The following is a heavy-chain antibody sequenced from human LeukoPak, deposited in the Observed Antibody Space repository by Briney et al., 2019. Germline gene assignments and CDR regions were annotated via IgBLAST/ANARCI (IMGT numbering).Heavy chain of an antibody. CDR1: GFTFSSYG. J-gene: IGHJ4*02. Sequence: GGSLRLSCAASGFTFSSYGMNWVRQAPGKGLEWVAVISYDGSNKYYADSVKGRFTISRDNSKNTLYLQMNSLRAEDTAVYYCAKGWLPDYWGQGTLVTVSS. CDR2: ISYDGSNK. CDR3: AKGWLPDY. D-gene: IGHD5-12*01. V-gene: IGHV3-30*18.